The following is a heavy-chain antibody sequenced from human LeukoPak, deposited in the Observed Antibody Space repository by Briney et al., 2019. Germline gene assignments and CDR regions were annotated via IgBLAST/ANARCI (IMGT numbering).Heavy chain of an antibody. CDR1: GFTFTSSA. Sequence: ASVKVSCKASGFTFTSSAVQWVRQARGQRFEWIGWIVVGSGNTNYAQKFQERVTITRDMSTSTAYMELSSLRSEDTAVYYCAAADYYDSSGLDYWGQGTLVTVSS. D-gene: IGHD3-22*01. CDR3: AAADYYDSSGLDY. J-gene: IGHJ4*02. CDR2: IVVGSGNT. V-gene: IGHV1-58*01.